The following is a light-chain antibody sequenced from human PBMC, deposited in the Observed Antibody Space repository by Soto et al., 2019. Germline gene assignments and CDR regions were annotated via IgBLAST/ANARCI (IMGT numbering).Light chain of an antibody. CDR1: QSFSSSY. V-gene: IGKV3-20*01. CDR2: GAS. CDR3: QQYHISPNT. J-gene: IGKJ5*01. Sequence: ENVLTQSPGTLSLSPGDRATLSCRASQSFSSSYLAWYQQKPGQAPRLLIYGASIRATGIPDRFSGSGSGTDFTLTISRLESEDFAVYYCQQYHISPNTFGQGTRLEIK.